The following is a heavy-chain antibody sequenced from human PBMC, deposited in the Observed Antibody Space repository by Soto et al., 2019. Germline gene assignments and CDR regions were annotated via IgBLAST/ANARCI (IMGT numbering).Heavy chain of an antibody. D-gene: IGHD3-3*01. CDR3: ASQNYDFWSGPYYYDGMDV. CDR1: GYTFTSYD. V-gene: IGHV1-8*01. CDR2: MNPNSGNT. J-gene: IGHJ6*02. Sequence: ASVKVSCKASGYTFTSYDINWVRQATGQGLEWMGWMNPNSGNTGYAQKFQGRVTMTRNTSISTAYMELSSLRSEDTAVYYCASQNYDFWSGPYYYDGMDVWGQGTTVTVSS.